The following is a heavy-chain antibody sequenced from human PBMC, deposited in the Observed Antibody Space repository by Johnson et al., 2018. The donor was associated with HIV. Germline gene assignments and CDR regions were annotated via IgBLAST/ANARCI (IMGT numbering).Heavy chain of an antibody. V-gene: IGHV3-30*14. Sequence: QVQLVESGGGVVQPGRSLRLSCAASGFTFSSYPMHWVRQAPGKGLEWMAFISYDGKNEYYADSVRGRFTISRDNSKNTLYLQMNSLRAEDTAVYYCARTRKYTSGPPCAFDFWGQGTMVTVSS. CDR3: ARTRKYTSGPPCAFDF. CDR1: GFTFSSYP. J-gene: IGHJ3*01. D-gene: IGHD3-22*01. CDR2: ISYDGKNE.